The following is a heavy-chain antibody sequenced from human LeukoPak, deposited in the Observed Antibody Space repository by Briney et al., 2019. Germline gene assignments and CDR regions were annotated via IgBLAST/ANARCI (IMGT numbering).Heavy chain of an antibody. J-gene: IGHJ6*03. V-gene: IGHV4-30-4*01. CDR1: GGSISSGDYY. CDR2: FYYSGST. CDR3: ARCVLDNYYYYYMDV. Sequence: PSQTLSLTCTVSGGSISSGDYYWSWIRQPPGKGLEWIGYFYYSGSTYYNPSLKSRVTISVDTSKNQFSLKLSSVTAADTAVYYCARCVLDNYYYYYMDVWGKGTTVTVSS. D-gene: IGHD2-15*01.